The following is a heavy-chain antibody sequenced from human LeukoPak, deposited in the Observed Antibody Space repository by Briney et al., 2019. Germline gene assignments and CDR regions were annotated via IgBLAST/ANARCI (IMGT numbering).Heavy chain of an antibody. J-gene: IGHJ4*02. CDR1: GSSISSYY. V-gene: IGHV4-59*08. D-gene: IGHD3-10*01. CDR2: IYYSGST. Sequence: SETLSLTCTVSGSSISSYYWSWIRQPPGKGLEWIGYIYYSGSTNYNPSLKSRVTISVDTSKNQFSLKLSSVTAADTAVYYCARHDVLVRGVILYWGQGTLVTVSS. CDR3: ARHDVLVRGVILY.